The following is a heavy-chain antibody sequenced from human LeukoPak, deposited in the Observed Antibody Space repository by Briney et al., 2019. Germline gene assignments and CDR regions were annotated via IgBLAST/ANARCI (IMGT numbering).Heavy chain of an antibody. CDR2: INHSGST. J-gene: IGHJ5*02. V-gene: IGHV4-34*01. CDR1: GGSFSGYY. Sequence: SETLSLTCAVYGGSFSGYYWSWTRQPPGKGLEWIGEINHSGSTNYNPSLKSRVTISVDTSKNQFSLKLSSVTAADTAVYYCARGRRNWFDPWGQGTLVTVSS. CDR3: ARGRRNWFDP.